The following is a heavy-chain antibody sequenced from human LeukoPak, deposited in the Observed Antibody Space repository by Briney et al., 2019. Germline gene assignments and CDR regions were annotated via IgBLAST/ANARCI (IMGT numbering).Heavy chain of an antibody. D-gene: IGHD3-22*01. J-gene: IGHJ6*04. CDR1: GGSISSSSYY. CDR2: IYYSGST. CDR3: ARAPYYYDSSGYYYNV. V-gene: IGHV4-39*07. Sequence: SETLSLTCTVSGGSISSSSYYWGWIRQPPGKGLEWIGSIYYSGSTYYNPSLKSRVTISVDTSKNQFSLKLSSVTAADTAVYYCARAPYYYDSSGYYYNVWGKGTTVTVSS.